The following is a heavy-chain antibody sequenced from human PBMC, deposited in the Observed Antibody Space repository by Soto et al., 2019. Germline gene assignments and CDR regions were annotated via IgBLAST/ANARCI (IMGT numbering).Heavy chain of an antibody. CDR2: IYYNGST. CDR1: GDSITSSGSY. J-gene: IGHJ6*02. Sequence: QLQLQESGPGLVKPSETLSLTCTVSGDSITSSGSYWGWIRQPPGKGLEWIGSIYYNGSTYYNPYLKSRVTISVDTSKNQLSLKLTSMTAADTAMYYCARHGGTSGWYSRIYYYGMNVWGQGTTVTVSS. D-gene: IGHD6-19*01. V-gene: IGHV4-39*01. CDR3: ARHGGTSGWYSRIYYYGMNV.